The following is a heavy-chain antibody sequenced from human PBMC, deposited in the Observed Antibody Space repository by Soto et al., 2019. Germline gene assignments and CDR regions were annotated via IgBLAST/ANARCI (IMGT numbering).Heavy chain of an antibody. CDR1: GGSISSGDYY. V-gene: IGHV4-30-4*01. Sequence: PSETLSLTCTVSGGSISSGDYYWSWIRQPPGKGLEWIGYIYYSGSTYYIPFLKSRVTISVDTSKNQFSLKLSSVTAADTAVYYFAREWFGYCSGGSCYSDSVFDPWGQGTLVTVSS. CDR2: IYYSGST. D-gene: IGHD2-15*01. J-gene: IGHJ5*02. CDR3: AREWFGYCSGGSCYSDSVFDP.